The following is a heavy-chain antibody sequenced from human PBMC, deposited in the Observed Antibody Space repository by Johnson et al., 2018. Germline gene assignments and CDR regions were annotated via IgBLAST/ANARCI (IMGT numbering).Heavy chain of an antibody. Sequence: QERLREAGPGLVKPSETLSLTCTVSGGSISSSSYYWGWIRQPPGKGLEWFGEINHSGSTNYNPSPKSRVTITVDTSKNQFSLKLRSVTAADTAVYYLARGSKQWLVSPMDVWGKGTTVTVSS. D-gene: IGHD6-19*01. CDR3: ARGSKQWLVSPMDV. CDR1: GGSISSSSYY. J-gene: IGHJ6*03. CDR2: INHSGST. V-gene: IGHV4-39*07.